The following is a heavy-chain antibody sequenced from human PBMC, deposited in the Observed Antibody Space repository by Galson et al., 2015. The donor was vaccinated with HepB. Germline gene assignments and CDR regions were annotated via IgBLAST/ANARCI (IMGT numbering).Heavy chain of an antibody. Sequence: SVKVSCKASGYTFTSYGISWVRQAPGQGLEWMGWISAYNGNTNYAQKLQGRVTMTTDTSTSTAYMELRSLRSDDTAVYYCARDLYCSSTSCYAGWDYWGQGTLVTVSS. V-gene: IGHV1-18*01. D-gene: IGHD2-2*01. J-gene: IGHJ4*02. CDR1: GYTFTSYG. CDR2: ISAYNGNT. CDR3: ARDLYCSSTSCYAGWDY.